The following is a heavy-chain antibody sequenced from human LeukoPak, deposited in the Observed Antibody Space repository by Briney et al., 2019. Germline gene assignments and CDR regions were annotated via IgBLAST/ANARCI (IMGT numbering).Heavy chain of an antibody. CDR3: ARAHSGYADY. CDR1: GFTFSDYY. V-gene: IGHV3-11*06. J-gene: IGHJ4*02. Sequence: PGGSLRLSCAASGFTFSDYYMSWIRQAPGKGLEWVSYISSSSSYTNYADSVKGRFTISRDNAKNSLCLQMNSLRAEDTAVYYCARAHSGYADYWGQGTLVTVSS. D-gene: IGHD5-12*01. CDR2: ISSSSSYT.